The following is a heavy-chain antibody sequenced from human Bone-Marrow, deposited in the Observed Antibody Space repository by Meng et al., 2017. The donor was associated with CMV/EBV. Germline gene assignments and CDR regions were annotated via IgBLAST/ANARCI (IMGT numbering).Heavy chain of an antibody. V-gene: IGHV3-21*01. D-gene: IGHD2-2*01. J-gene: IGHJ3*02. CDR3: ARETRSSTSSDAFDI. CDR1: GFTFSSYW. CDR2: ISSSSSYI. Sequence: ESLKISCAASGFTFSSYWISWVRQAPGKGLEWVSSISSSSSYIYYADSVKGRFTISRDNAKNLLYLQMNSLRAEDTAVYYCARETRSSTSSDAFDIWGQGTIVTVSS.